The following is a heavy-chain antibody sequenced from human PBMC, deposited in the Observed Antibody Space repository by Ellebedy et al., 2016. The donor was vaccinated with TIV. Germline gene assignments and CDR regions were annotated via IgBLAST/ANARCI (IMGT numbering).Heavy chain of an antibody. D-gene: IGHD2-15*01. J-gene: IGHJ4*02. Sequence: GESLKISCAASGFTISSNYMSWVRQAPGKGLEWVSAISGSGGSTYYADSVKGRFTISRDNSKNTLYLQMNSLKAEDTAVYYWAKDHSVVAATMRKHYWGQGTLVTVSS. CDR3: AKDHSVVAATMRKHY. CDR2: ISGSGGST. V-gene: IGHV3-23*01. CDR1: GFTISSNY.